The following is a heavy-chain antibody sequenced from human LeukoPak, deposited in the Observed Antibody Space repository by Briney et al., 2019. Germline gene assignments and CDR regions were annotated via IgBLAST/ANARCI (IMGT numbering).Heavy chain of an antibody. J-gene: IGHJ4*02. CDR3: ARHEAAGDYVDY. CDR1: GGSISSYY. V-gene: IGHV4-59*08. D-gene: IGHD4-17*01. Sequence: SETLSLTCTVSGGSISSYYWSWIRQPPGKGLEWIGYIYYSGRTNYNPSLKSRVPISVDTSKNQFSLKLSSVTAAATAVYYCARHEAAGDYVDYWGQATLVTVSS. CDR2: IYYSGRT.